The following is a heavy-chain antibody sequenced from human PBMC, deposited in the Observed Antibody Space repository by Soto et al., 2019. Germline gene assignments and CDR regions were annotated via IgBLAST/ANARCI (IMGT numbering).Heavy chain of an antibody. Sequence: VQLVESGGGLVHPGGSLRLSCAASGFTFSNYWMHWVRQAPGKGLAWVSRINSEGGSTAYADAVKGRFTISRDNAGNTLFLQMNSLRAEDMSVDYCTSVRRCSEGNCYACGAVDFWGQGTMVTVSS. J-gene: IGHJ3*01. V-gene: IGHV3-74*01. CDR2: INSEGGST. CDR3: TSVRRCSEGNCYACGAVDF. CDR1: GFTFSNYW. D-gene: IGHD2-15*01.